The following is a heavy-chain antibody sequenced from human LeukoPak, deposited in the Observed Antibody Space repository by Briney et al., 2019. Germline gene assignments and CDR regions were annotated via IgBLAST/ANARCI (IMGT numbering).Heavy chain of an antibody. D-gene: IGHD3-16*01. J-gene: IGHJ5*02. CDR2: ISGSVRST. CDR3: AKDRGPYVGIANNWFDP. CDR1: GFTFHIYA. V-gene: IGHV3-23*01. Sequence: GGLRLSCVASGFTFHIYAMNWFRQPPAKGLEWVSAISGSVRSTHYADSVKGRFTISRDNSKNTISLEMDRLRGEDTAVYYCAKDRGPYVGIANNWFDPWGQGTLVIVSS.